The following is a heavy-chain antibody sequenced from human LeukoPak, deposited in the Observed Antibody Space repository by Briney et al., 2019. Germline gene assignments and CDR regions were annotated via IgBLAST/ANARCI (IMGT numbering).Heavy chain of an antibody. CDR2: IYHSGST. V-gene: IGHV4-38-2*02. D-gene: IGHD1-1*01. J-gene: IGHJ4*02. CDR1: GYSISSGYY. CDR3: ARGTDGDY. Sequence: SETLSLTCTVSGYSISSGYYWGWIRQPPGKGLEWIGSIYHSGSTYYNPSLKSRVTISVDTSKNQFSLKLSSVTAADTAVYYCARGTDGDYWGQGTLVTVSS.